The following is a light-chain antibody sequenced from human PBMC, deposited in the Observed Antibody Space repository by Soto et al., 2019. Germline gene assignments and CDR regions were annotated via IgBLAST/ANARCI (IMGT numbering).Light chain of an antibody. J-gene: IGKJ2*01. CDR1: QGIRND. Sequence: DIPMTQSPSSLSASEGDRVTITCRASQGIRNDLGWYQQKPGKAPKCLISVASSLQSGVPSRFSGSGSGTEFTLTISSLQPDDFATYYCQQYNSYSPYTFGQGTKLEIK. V-gene: IGKV1-17*01. CDR2: VAS. CDR3: QQYNSYSPYT.